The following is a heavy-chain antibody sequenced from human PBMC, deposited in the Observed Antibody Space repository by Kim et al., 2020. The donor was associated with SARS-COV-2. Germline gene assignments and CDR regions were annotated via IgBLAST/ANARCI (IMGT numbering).Heavy chain of an antibody. D-gene: IGHD2-8*02. J-gene: IGHJ6*02. Sequence: GGSLRLSCTASGFTFSIYSMNWVRQAPGKGLEWVSSISSSSSYIKYADSVKGRFTISRDNAKNSLYLQMNNLGAEDTAVFYCARGDYCPRGVCQSHGMDVWGQGTTVTVSS. CDR3: ARGDYCPRGVCQSHGMDV. CDR1: GFTFSIYS. V-gene: IGHV3-21*01. CDR2: ISSSSSYI.